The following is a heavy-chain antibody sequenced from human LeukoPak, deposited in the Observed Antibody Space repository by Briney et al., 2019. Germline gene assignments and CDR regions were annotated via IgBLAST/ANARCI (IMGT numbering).Heavy chain of an antibody. V-gene: IGHV3-74*01. J-gene: IGHJ6*03. CDR2: INSDGSST. CDR1: GFTFSSYW. Sequence: GGSLRLSCAASGFTFSSYWMHWVRQAPGKGLVWVSRINSDGSSTSYADSVKGRFTISRDNAKNTLYLQMNSLRAEATAVYYCAELGTTMIGGVWGKGTTVTISS. CDR3: AELGTTMIGGV. D-gene: IGHD3-10*02.